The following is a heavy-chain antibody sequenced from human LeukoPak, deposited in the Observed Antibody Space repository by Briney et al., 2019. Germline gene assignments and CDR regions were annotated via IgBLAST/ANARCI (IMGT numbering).Heavy chain of an antibody. CDR1: AFNFGSFG. CDR2: ISDTGGST. Sequence: GGSLRLSCAGSAFNFGSFGMIWVRQAPGKGLEWVSSISDTGGSTFYADSVKGRFTISRDNSKNTLYLQMNSLRVEDTAVYYCAKGRVPTYTAPEYWGQGTLVTVSS. D-gene: IGHD2-2*01. CDR3: AKGRVPTYTAPEY. J-gene: IGHJ4*02. V-gene: IGHV3-23*01.